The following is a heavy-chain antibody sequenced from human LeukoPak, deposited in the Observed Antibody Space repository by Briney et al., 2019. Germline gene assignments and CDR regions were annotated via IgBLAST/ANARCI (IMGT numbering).Heavy chain of an antibody. Sequence: SGPTLVKPTQTLTLTCTFSGFSLSTNGVGVGWIRQPPGKALEWLAIIFWDDDKRYSPSLKSRVTITKDTSKNQEVLTMTNMDPVDTGTYYCVHRPTSGSYFDYWGQGTLVTVSS. V-gene: IGHV2-5*02. CDR2: IFWDDDK. D-gene: IGHD3-10*01. CDR3: VHRPTSGSYFDY. J-gene: IGHJ4*02. CDR1: GFSLSTNGVG.